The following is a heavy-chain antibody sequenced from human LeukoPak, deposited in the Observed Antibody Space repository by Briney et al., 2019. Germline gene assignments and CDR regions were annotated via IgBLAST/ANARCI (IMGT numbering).Heavy chain of an antibody. CDR2: INSDGSST. CDR1: GFTFSSNW. CDR3: ASPGATSKFDY. D-gene: IGHD1-26*01. J-gene: IGHJ4*02. V-gene: IGHV3-74*01. Sequence: GGSLRLSCVASGFTFSSNWMHWVRQAPGKGLVWVSRINSDGSSTSYADSVKGRFTISRDNAKNTLHLQMNSLRAEDTAVYFCASPGATSKFDYWGQGTQVTVSS.